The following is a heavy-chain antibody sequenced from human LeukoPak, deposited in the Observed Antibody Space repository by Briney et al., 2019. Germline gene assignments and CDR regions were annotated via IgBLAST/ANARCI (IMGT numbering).Heavy chain of an antibody. J-gene: IGHJ4*02. CDR2: VYYSGNT. CDR3: ARSVMDSSDFYYFDY. D-gene: IGHD3-22*01. CDR1: GGSINNDDYS. Sequence: SETLSLTCAVSGGSINNDDYSWSWIRQPPGKGLEWIGYVYYSGNTYYNPSLKSRVTISVDTSKNQFSLKLTSVTAADTAAYYCARSVMDSSDFYYFDYWGQGTLVTVSS. V-gene: IGHV4-30-4*07.